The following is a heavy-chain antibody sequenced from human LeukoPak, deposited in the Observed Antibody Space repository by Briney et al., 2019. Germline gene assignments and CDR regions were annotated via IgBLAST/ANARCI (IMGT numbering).Heavy chain of an antibody. CDR2: IYYSGST. Sequence: ASETLSLTCTVSGGSISSGGYYCSWIRQHPGKGLEWIGYIYYSGSTYYNPSLKSRVTISVDTSKNQFSLKLSSVTAADTAVYYCARSSRSIAAAGTLWFDPWGQGTLVTVSS. D-gene: IGHD6-13*01. V-gene: IGHV4-31*03. CDR1: GGSISSGGYY. J-gene: IGHJ5*02. CDR3: ARSSRSIAAAGTLWFDP.